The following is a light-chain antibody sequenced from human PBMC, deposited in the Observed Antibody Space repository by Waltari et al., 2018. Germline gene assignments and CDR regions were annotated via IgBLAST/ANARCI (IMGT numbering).Light chain of an antibody. CDR2: DVS. J-gene: IGLJ2*01. CDR1: ANDIGGYNY. Sequence: QSALAQPASVSGSPGQSITISCTGTANDIGGYNYVSWYQQHPGLAPKLMIYDVSNRPSGVSNRFSGSKSGNTASLTISVLQAEDEADYYCSSYTSSSTYVLFGGGTKLTVL. V-gene: IGLV2-14*03. CDR3: SSYTSSSTYVL.